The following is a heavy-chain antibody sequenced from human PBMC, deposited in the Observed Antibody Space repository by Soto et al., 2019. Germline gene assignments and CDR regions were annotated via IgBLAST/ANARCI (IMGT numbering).Heavy chain of an antibody. CDR3: AKLLTRDFWSGYYTANYNWFDP. CDR1: GFTFSSYA. J-gene: IGHJ5*02. D-gene: IGHD3-3*01. Sequence: PGGSLRLSCAASGFTFSSYAMSWVRQAPGKGLEWVSAISGSGGSTYYADSVKGRFTISRDNSKNTLYLQMNSLRAEDTAVYYCAKLLTRDFWSGYYTANYNWFDPWGQGTLVTVSS. CDR2: ISGSGGST. V-gene: IGHV3-23*01.